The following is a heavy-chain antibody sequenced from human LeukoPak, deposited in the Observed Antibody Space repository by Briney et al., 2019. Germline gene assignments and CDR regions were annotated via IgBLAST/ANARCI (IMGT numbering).Heavy chain of an antibody. CDR1: GYTFTHYG. J-gene: IGHJ5*02. V-gene: IGHV1-18*01. D-gene: IGHD2-2*01. Sequence: ASVKVSCKASGYTFTHYGINCVRQVPGQGLEWMGWISSYNANTLYAQKFQGRVTMTTDTSTSTAYMELWSLRSDDTAVYYCARLGCSRTSCYGNSVDPWGQGTLVTVSS. CDR3: ARLGCSRTSCYGNSVDP. CDR2: ISSYNANT.